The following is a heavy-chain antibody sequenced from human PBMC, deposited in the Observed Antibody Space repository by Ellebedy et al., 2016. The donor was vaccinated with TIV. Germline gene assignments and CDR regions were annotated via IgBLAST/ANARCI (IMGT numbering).Heavy chain of an antibody. D-gene: IGHD6-19*01. J-gene: IGHJ4*02. V-gene: IGHV3-48*04. CDR2: ISSSSSTI. CDR3: ARARYSSGWTEFDY. Sequence: GESLKISXAASGFTFSSYSMNWVRQAPGKGLEWVSYISSSSSTIYYADSVKGRFTISRDNAKNSLYLQMNSLRAEDTAVYYCARARYSSGWTEFDYWGQGTLVTVSS. CDR1: GFTFSSYS.